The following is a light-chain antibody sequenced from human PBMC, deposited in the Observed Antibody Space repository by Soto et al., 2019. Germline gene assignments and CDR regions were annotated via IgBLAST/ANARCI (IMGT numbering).Light chain of an antibody. CDR3: QSYYSSLSVV. Sequence: QSVLTQPPSVSGAPGPRVTISCTGNSSNIGARYDVHWYQQLPGTAPKLLIYDNNNRPSGVPDRFSGSKSGTSASLAITGLQAEDEADYYCQSYYSSLSVVFGGGTKLTVL. CDR1: SSNIGARYD. J-gene: IGLJ2*01. CDR2: DNN. V-gene: IGLV1-40*01.